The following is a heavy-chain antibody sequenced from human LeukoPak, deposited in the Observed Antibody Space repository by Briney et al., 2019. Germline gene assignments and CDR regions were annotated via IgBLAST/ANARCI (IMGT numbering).Heavy chain of an antibody. V-gene: IGHV3-30*02. CDR3: AKDFGYYDTSGYHFDN. D-gene: IGHD3-22*01. Sequence: GGSLRLSCAASGFSFNFYAMHWVRQAPGKGLEWVSLIRYDGGYTDYADSVKGRFTISRDNSKNTLYLRLNSLRVEDTAVYYCAKDFGYYDTSGYHFDNWGQGTLVTVSS. CDR1: GFSFNFYA. J-gene: IGHJ4*02. CDR2: IRYDGGYT.